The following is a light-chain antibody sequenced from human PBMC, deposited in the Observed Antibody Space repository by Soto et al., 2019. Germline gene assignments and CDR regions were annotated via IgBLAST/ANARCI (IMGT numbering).Light chain of an antibody. CDR2: GPA. Sequence: EIVLTQSPGTLSLSRGERATLSCGASQSISSSYLAWYQKKPGQAPRLLIYGPANRATGIPDRFSASGSGTDFTLTISGLEPEDSAVYYCQQYTDSPLTFGGGTKVEIK. V-gene: IGKV3-20*01. CDR1: QSISSSY. CDR3: QQYTDSPLT. J-gene: IGKJ4*01.